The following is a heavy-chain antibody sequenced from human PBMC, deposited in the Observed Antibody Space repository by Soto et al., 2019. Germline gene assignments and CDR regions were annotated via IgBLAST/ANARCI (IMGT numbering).Heavy chain of an antibody. Sequence: PSETLSLTCTVSGGSISSGGYYWSWIRQPPGKGLEWIGYIYYSGSTNYNPSLKSRVTISVDTSKNQFSLKLSSVTAADTAVYYCAREYCSGGSCYSDAFDIWGQGTMVTVSS. V-gene: IGHV4-61*08. CDR3: AREYCSGGSCYSDAFDI. CDR2: IYYSGST. J-gene: IGHJ3*02. CDR1: GGSISSGGYY. D-gene: IGHD2-15*01.